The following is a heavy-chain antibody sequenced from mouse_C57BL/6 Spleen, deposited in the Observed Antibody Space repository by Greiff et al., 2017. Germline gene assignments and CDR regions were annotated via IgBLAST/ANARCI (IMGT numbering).Heavy chain of an antibody. D-gene: IGHD3-2*02. Sequence: ESGLGLVKPSQSLSLTCSVTGYSITSGYYWNWIRQFPGNKLEWMGYISYDGSNNYNPSLKNRISITRDTSKNQFFLKLNSVTTEDTATYYCAREAQATYYAMDYWGQGTSVTVSS. J-gene: IGHJ4*01. CDR1: GYSITSGYY. CDR3: AREAQATYYAMDY. V-gene: IGHV3-6*01. CDR2: ISYDGSN.